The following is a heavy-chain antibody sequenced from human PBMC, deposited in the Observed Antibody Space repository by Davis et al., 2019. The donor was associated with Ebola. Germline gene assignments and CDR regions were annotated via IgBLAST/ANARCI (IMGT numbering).Heavy chain of an antibody. J-gene: IGHJ4*02. CDR3: ARGGYCSRTNCYTEDNHFDY. CDR1: GFMFSSYT. V-gene: IGHV3-53*01. CDR2: IYSGGDT. D-gene: IGHD2-2*02. Sequence: GESLKISCVASGFMFSSYTMNWVRQAPGKGLEWVSVIYSGGDTYYVDSVKGRFTISRDNSKNTLYLQMNSLRAEDTAVYYCARGGYCSRTNCYTEDNHFDYWGQGTLVTVSS.